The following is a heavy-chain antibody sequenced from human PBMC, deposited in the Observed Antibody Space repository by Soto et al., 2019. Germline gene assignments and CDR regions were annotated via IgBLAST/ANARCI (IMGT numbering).Heavy chain of an antibody. Sequence: SETLSLTCTVSGGSISSYYWSWIRQPPGKGLEWIGYIYYSGSTNYNPSLKSRVTISVDTSKNQFSLKLSSVTAADTAVYHCARAGVVGATALDYWVQGTLVTVSS. CDR3: ARAGVVGATALDY. CDR1: GGSISSYY. D-gene: IGHD1-26*01. J-gene: IGHJ4*02. CDR2: IYYSGST. V-gene: IGHV4-59*01.